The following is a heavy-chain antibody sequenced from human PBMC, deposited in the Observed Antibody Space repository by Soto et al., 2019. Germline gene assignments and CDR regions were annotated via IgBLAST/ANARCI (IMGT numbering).Heavy chain of an antibody. CDR3: AKAPEFSGGSCHH. V-gene: IGHV3-23*01. J-gene: IGHJ5*02. Sequence: EVQLLESGGGLVQPGGSLRLSCTASAFTFSSYAMTWVRQAPGKGLEWVSGISGSGGNTYYADSVEGRFTISRDNSRNTLYLRMNNLRAEDTAVYYCAKAPEFSGGSCHHWGQGTLVTVSS. D-gene: IGHD2-15*01. CDR2: ISGSGGNT. CDR1: AFTFSSYA.